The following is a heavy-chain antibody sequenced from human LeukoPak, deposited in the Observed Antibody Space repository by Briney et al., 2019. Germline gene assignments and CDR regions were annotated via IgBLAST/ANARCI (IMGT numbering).Heavy chain of an antibody. Sequence: GGSLRLSCAASGFTFSSYWMSWVRQAPGKGLEWVANIKKDGSEKYYVDSAKGRFTISRDNAKTSLYLQMNSLRAEDTAVYYCARDLSGVTGYTYGRGIDYWGQGTLVTVSS. D-gene: IGHD5-18*01. V-gene: IGHV3-7*01. CDR2: IKKDGSEK. CDR1: GFTFSSYW. CDR3: ARDLSGVTGYTYGRGIDY. J-gene: IGHJ4*02.